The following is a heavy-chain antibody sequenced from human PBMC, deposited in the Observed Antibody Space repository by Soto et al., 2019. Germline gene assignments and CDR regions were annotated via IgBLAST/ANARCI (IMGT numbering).Heavy chain of an antibody. CDR3: VMVDNYVTPTPQDV. CDR1: GYIFVNYG. CDR2: ISPYTCNT. V-gene: IGHV1-18*01. Sequence: QVQLVQSGDEVKKPGASVKVSCKASGYIFVNYGIAWVRQAPGQGLEWMGWISPYTCNTHSASKVQGRLTMTTDTSTSTVYMELGSLTSDDTAVYYCVMVDNYVTPTPQDVWGQGTTVTVSS. D-gene: IGHD3-16*01. J-gene: IGHJ6*02.